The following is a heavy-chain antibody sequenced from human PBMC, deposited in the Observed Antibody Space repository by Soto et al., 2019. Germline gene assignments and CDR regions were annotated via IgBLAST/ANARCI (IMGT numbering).Heavy chain of an antibody. CDR1: GYTFTSYG. J-gene: IGHJ5*02. Sequence: QVQLVQSGAEVKKPGASVKVSCKASGYTFTSYGISWVRQAPGQGLEWMGWISAYNGNTNYAQKLQGRVTMTTDTSTSTDYMELRSLRSDDTAVYYCARATLPDFWSGYYTSWFDPWGQGTLVTVSS. CDR2: ISAYNGNT. V-gene: IGHV1-18*04. CDR3: ARATLPDFWSGYYTSWFDP. D-gene: IGHD3-3*01.